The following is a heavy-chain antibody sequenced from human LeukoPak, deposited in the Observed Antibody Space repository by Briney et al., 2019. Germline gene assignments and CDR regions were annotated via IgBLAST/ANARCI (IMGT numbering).Heavy chain of an antibody. D-gene: IGHD6-13*01. CDR3: ARSAAGSYYYFDY. CDR1: GGSISSGGYY. J-gene: IGHJ4*02. CDR2: IYYSGST. V-gene: IGHV4-31*03. Sequence: SETLSLTCTVSGGSISSGGYYWSWIRQHPGKGLEWIGYIYYSGSTYYNPSLESRVTISVDTSKNQFSLKLSSVTAADTAVYYCARSAAGSYYYFDYWGQGTLVTVSS.